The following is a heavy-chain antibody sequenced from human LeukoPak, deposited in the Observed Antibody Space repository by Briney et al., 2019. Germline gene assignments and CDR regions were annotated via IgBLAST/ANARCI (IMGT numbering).Heavy chain of an antibody. D-gene: IGHD3-3*01. V-gene: IGHV1-18*01. J-gene: IGHJ4*02. Sequence: ASVKVSCKASGYTFTNFAISWVRQAPGQGLEWMGWLSAYDGNTNFPPSLQGRVTLSTDTSTSTAYMELSGLRSDDTAVYYCVRVSGVVIICYFDFWGQGTLVTVSS. CDR2: LSAYDGNT. CDR3: VRVSGVVIICYFDF. CDR1: GYTFTNFA.